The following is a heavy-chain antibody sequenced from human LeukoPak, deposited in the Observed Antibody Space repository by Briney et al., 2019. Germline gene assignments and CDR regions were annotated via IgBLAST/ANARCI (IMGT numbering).Heavy chain of an antibody. V-gene: IGHV3-74*01. Sequence: GGSLRLSCAASGFTFSSYWMHWVRQGPGKGLVWVSRINSDGSSTSYADSVKGRFTISRDNAKNTLYLQMNSLRAEDTAVYYCARGGAAPTYFDYWGQGTLVTVSS. J-gene: IGHJ4*02. CDR2: INSDGSST. CDR3: ARGGAAPTYFDY. D-gene: IGHD6-6*01. CDR1: GFTFSSYW.